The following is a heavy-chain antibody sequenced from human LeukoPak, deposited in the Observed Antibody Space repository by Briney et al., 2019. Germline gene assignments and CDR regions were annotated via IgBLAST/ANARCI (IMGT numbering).Heavy chain of an antibody. CDR1: GYTFTGYY. V-gene: IGHV1-2*02. CDR2: INPNSGGT. J-gene: IGHJ5*02. D-gene: IGHD3-3*01. Sequence: ASVKVSYKASGYTFTGYYMHWVRQAPGQGLEWMGWINPNSGGTNYAQKFQGRVTMTRDTSISTAYMELSRLRSDDTAVYYCASGDFWSGSPNWFDPWGQGTLVTVSS. CDR3: ASGDFWSGSPNWFDP.